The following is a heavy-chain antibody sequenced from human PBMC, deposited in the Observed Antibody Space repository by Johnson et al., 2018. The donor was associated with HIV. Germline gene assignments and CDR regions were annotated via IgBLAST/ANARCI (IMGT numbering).Heavy chain of an antibody. Sequence: LVESGGGVVQPGGSLRLSCAASGFTFSSYGMHWVRQAPGKGLEWVAVISYDGRNKYYGDSVKGRFTISRDNSKNTLYLQMNSLRGEDTAVYYCAGDLAPPNAFDIWGQGTMVTVSS. V-gene: IGHV3-30*03. J-gene: IGHJ3*02. CDR2: ISYDGRNK. CDR3: AGDLAPPNAFDI. CDR1: GFTFSSYG.